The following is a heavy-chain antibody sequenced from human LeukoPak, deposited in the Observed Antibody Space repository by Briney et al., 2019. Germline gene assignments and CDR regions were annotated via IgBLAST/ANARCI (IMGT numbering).Heavy chain of an antibody. V-gene: IGHV3-74*01. Sequence: GGSLRLSCAASGFTFSSYWMHWVRQAPGKGLVWVSRINSDGSSTSYADSVKGRFTISRDNAKNTLYLQMNSLRGEDTAVYYCARALLMVREGGKDYWGQRTLVTVSS. CDR2: INSDGSST. CDR1: GFTFSSYW. CDR3: ARALLMVREGGKDY. J-gene: IGHJ4*02. D-gene: IGHD3-10*01.